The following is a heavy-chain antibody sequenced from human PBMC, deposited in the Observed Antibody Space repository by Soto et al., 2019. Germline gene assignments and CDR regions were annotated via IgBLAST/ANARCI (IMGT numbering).Heavy chain of an antibody. V-gene: IGHV4-34*01. CDR1: GGSFSGYY. CDR2: INHSGST. J-gene: IGHJ4*02. D-gene: IGHD2-2*01. Sequence: PSETLSLTCAVYGGSFSGYYWSWIRQPPGKGLEWIGEINHSGSTNYNPSLKSRVTISVDTSKNQFSLKLSSVTAADTAVYYCARGIVVVPAAIRYWGQGTLVTVSS. CDR3: ARGIVVVPAAIRY.